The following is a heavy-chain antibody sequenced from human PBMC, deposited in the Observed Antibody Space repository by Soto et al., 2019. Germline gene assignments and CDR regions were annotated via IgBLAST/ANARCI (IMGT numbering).Heavy chain of an antibody. J-gene: IGHJ4*02. CDR2: ISSREVTI. Sequence: QVQLVESGGGLVKRGGSLRLSCAASGFTFSNYYMAWIRQAPGKGLECLSYISSREVTIYYADSVKGRFTISRDNTKNSLYLQMSSLRDEDTGVYYCARVSASGWHVNGRDYFDSWGQGTLVTVSS. CDR3: ARVSASGWHVNGRDYFDS. V-gene: IGHV3-11*01. D-gene: IGHD6-19*01. CDR1: GFTFSNYY.